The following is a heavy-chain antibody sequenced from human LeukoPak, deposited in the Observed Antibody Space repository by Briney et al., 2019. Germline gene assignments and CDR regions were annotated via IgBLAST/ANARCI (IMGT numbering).Heavy chain of an antibody. V-gene: IGHV3-7*05. CDR1: GFTFSNYW. J-gene: IGHJ3*02. CDR3: ARDCGSDCSQAFDT. D-gene: IGHD2-21*02. CDR2: IKQDGTQK. Sequence: GGSLRLSCAASGFTFSNYWMSWVRQAPGKGLEWVADIKQDGTQKYSVDSVKGRFTISRDNAKNSLYLQMYSLRVEDTAVYYCARDCGSDCSQAFDTWGQGTMVTVSS.